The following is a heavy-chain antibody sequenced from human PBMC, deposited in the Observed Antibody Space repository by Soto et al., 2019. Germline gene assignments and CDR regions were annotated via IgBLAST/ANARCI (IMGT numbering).Heavy chain of an antibody. D-gene: IGHD3-3*01. CDR2: IYYSGST. J-gene: IGHJ6*03. CDR3: ARIGIYDFWSGRDYYYYYMDV. Sequence: TSETLSLTCTVSGGSISSYYWSWIRQPPGKGLEWIGYIYYSGSTNYNPSLKSRVTISVDTSKNQFSLKLSSVTAADTAVYYCARIGIYDFWSGRDYYYYYMDVWGKGTTVTVSS. V-gene: IGHV4-59*01. CDR1: GGSISSYY.